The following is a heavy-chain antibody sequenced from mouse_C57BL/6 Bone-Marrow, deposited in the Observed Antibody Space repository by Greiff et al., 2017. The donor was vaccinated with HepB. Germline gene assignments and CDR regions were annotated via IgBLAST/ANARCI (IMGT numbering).Heavy chain of an antibody. CDR2: IRLKSDNYAT. CDR1: GFTFSNYW. CDR3: TSRGSSYGYFDV. Sequence: EVKLMESGGGLVQPGGSMKLSCVASGFTFSNYWMNWVRQSPEKGLEWVAQIRLKSDNYATHYAESVKGRFTISRDDSKSSVYLQMNNLRAEDTGIYYCTSRGSSYGYFDVWGTGTTVTVSS. V-gene: IGHV6-3*01. J-gene: IGHJ1*03. D-gene: IGHD1-1*01.